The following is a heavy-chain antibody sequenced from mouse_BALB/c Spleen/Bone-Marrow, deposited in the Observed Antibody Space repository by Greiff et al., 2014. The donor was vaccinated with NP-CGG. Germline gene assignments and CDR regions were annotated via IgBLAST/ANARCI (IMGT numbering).Heavy chain of an antibody. D-gene: IGHD1-2*01. CDR2: IHPNSGNT. Sequence: QVQLKESGSVLVRPGASVKLSCKASGYTFTSSWMHWAKQRPGQGLEWIGEIHPNSGNTNYNEEFKGKATLTVDTSSSTAYVDLSSLTSEDSAVYYCARSTTATYFDVWGAGTTVTVSS. J-gene: IGHJ1*01. V-gene: IGHV1S130*01. CDR3: ARSTTATYFDV. CDR1: GYTFTSSW.